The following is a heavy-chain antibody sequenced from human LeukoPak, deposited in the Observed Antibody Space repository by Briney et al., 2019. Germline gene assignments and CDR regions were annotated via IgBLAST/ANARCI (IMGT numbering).Heavy chain of an antibody. Sequence: ASVKVSCKVSGYTLTELSMHWVRQAPGKGLEWMGGFDPEDGETIYAHKFQGRVTMTEDTSTDTAYMELSSLRSEDTAVYYCATEDSSGWYNWFDPWGQGTLVTVSS. CDR1: GYTLTELS. D-gene: IGHD6-19*01. CDR3: ATEDSSGWYNWFDP. V-gene: IGHV1-24*01. J-gene: IGHJ5*02. CDR2: FDPEDGET.